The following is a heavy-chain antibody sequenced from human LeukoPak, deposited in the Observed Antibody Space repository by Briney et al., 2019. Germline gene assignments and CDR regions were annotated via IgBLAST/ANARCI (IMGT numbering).Heavy chain of an antibody. J-gene: IGHJ6*03. V-gene: IGHV4-34*01. CDR3: ASRRGYYYYYMDV. CDR1: GGSFSGYY. CDR2: INHSGST. Sequence: SETLSLTCAVYGGSFSGYYWSWIRQPPGKGLEWIGEINHSGSTNYNPSLKSRVTISVDTSKNQFSLKLSSVTAADTAAYYCASRRGYYYYYMDVWGKGTTVTVSS.